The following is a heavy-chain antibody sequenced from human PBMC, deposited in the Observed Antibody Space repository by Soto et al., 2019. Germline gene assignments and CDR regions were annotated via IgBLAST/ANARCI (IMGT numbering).Heavy chain of an antibody. CDR3: AAGYCSSTXCYNPPLGYYYYYGMDV. Sequence: SVKVSCKASGGTFSSYAISWVRQAPGQGLEWMGGIIPIFGTANYAQKFQGRVTITADESTSTAYMELSSLRSEDTAVYYCAAGYCSSTXCYNPPLGYYYYYGMDVWGQGTTVTVSS. CDR2: IIPIFGTA. V-gene: IGHV1-69*13. D-gene: IGHD2-2*02. CDR1: GGTFSSYA. J-gene: IGHJ6*01.